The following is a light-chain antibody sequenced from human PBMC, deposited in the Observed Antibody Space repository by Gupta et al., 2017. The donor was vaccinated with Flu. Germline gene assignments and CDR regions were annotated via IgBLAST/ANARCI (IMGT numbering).Light chain of an antibody. CDR1: QSVSSSY. J-gene: IGKJ2*01. CDR3: QQYGSSPHT. Sequence: ERANLACRASQSVSSSYLAWYQQKPGQTPRLLIYGASSRATGIPDRFSGSGSGTDFTLTISRLEPEDFAVYYCQQYGSSPHTFGQGTKLEIK. CDR2: GAS. V-gene: IGKV3-20*01.